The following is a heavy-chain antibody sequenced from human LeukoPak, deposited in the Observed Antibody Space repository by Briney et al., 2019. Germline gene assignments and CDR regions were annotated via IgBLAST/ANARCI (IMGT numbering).Heavy chain of an antibody. CDR2: ISSSGSTI. Sequence: GSLRLSCAASGFTFSSYGMHWVRQAPGKGLEWVSYISSSGSTIYYADSVKGRFTISRDNSKNTLYLQMNSLRAEDTAVYYCARDYYDSSGYRRKNNWFDPWGQGTLVTVSS. CDR3: ARDYYDSSGYRRKNNWFDP. V-gene: IGHV3-48*01. D-gene: IGHD3-22*01. J-gene: IGHJ5*02. CDR1: GFTFSSYG.